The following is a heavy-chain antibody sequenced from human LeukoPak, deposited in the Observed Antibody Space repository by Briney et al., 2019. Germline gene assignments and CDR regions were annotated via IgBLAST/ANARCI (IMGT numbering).Heavy chain of an antibody. J-gene: IGHJ3*02. CDR2: IYYSGST. CDR1: GGSISSSSYY. Sequence: SETLSLTCTVSGGSISSSSYYWGWIRQPPGKGLEWIASIYYSGSTYYNPSLKSRVTISVDTSKNQFSLKLSSVTAADTAEYYCARSSSGWYQDAFDIWGQGTMVTVSS. CDR3: ARSSSGWYQDAFDI. D-gene: IGHD6-19*01. V-gene: IGHV4-39*01.